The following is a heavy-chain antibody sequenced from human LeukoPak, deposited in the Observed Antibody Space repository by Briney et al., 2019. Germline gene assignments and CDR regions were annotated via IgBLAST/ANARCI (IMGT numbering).Heavy chain of an antibody. CDR1: GFTFSSYA. Sequence: GGSLRLSCAASGFTFSSYAMSWVRQAPGKGLEWVSAISGSGGSTYYADSVKGRFTISRDNAKNSLYLQMNSLRAEGTAVYYCAREISSWYRTEGRFDPWGQGTLVTVSS. CDR3: AREISSWYRTEGRFDP. D-gene: IGHD6-13*01. J-gene: IGHJ5*02. CDR2: ISGSGGST. V-gene: IGHV3-23*01.